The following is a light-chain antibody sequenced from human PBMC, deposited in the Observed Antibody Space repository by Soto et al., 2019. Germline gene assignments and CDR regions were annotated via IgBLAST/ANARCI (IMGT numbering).Light chain of an antibody. CDR2: KAS. CDR1: QSISTW. J-gene: IGKJ1*01. CDR3: QQYNSYSPT. Sequence: DIQMTQSPSTLSASVGDRVTITCRASQSISTWLAWYQQEPGKAPKLLIHKASSLQSGVPSRFSGRGSGTDFTLTISSLHTDDLATYYCQQYNSYSPTFGLGNKVDIK. V-gene: IGKV1-5*03.